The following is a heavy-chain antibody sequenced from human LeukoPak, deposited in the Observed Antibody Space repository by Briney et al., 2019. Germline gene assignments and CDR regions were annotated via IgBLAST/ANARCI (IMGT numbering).Heavy chain of an antibody. CDR2: INPNGITT. D-gene: IGHD4-17*01. CDR1: GFIFRNYW. CDR3: AKDFAGDRDY. V-gene: IGHV3-74*01. Sequence: PGGSLRPSCAASGFIFRNYWMHWVRQAPGKGLVWVARINPNGITTTYTDSVKGRLTISRDNAKNTLYLQMNSLRAEDTAVYYCAKDFAGDRDYWGQGTLVTVSS. J-gene: IGHJ4*02.